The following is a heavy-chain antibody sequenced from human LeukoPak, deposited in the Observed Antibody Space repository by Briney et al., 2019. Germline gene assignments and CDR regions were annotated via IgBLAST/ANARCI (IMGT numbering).Heavy chain of an antibody. CDR3: AKDVGTSGNYSPSDY. V-gene: IGHV3-23*01. Sequence: PGGSQRLSCAASGFTFGRHAMNWVRQAPGKGLEWVSAIRFSGESTYYADSVKGRFTISRDNSKNTLYLQMDSLRAEDTAVYYCAKDVGTSGNYSPSDYWGQGTLVTVSS. J-gene: IGHJ4*02. D-gene: IGHD3-10*01. CDR1: GFTFGRHA. CDR2: IRFSGEST.